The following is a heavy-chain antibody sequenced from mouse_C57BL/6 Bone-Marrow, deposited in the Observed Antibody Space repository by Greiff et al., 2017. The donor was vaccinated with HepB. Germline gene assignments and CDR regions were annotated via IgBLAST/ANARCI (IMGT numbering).Heavy chain of an antibody. D-gene: IGHD1-2*01. Sequence: EVQLVESGGGLVQPKGSLKLSCAASGFSFNTYAMNWVRQAPGKGLEWVARIRSKSNNYATYYADSVKDRFTISRDDSESMLYLQMNNLKTEDTAMYYCVRQREDYYGPYYFDYWGQGTTLTVSS. V-gene: IGHV10-1*01. CDR1: GFSFNTYA. CDR2: IRSKSNNYAT. J-gene: IGHJ2*01. CDR3: VRQREDYYGPYYFDY.